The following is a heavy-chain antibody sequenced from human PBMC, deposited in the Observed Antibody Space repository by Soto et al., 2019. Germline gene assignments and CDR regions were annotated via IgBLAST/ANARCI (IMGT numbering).Heavy chain of an antibody. J-gene: IGHJ3*02. CDR3: ARGYYLSSAFDI. CDR2: IYHSGST. CDR1: GGSISSGGYS. Sequence: SETLSLTCAVSGGSISSGGYSWSWIRQPPGKGLEWIGYIYHSGSTYYNPSLKSRVTISVDRSKNQFSLKLSSVTAADTAVYYCARGYYLSSAFDIWGQGTMVTVSS. D-gene: IGHD6-6*01. V-gene: IGHV4-30-2*01.